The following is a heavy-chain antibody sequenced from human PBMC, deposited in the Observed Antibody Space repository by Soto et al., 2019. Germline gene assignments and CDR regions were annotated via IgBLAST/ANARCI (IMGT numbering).Heavy chain of an antibody. CDR2: ISVYNGNK. CDR1: GYTFNNYG. D-gene: IGHD3-10*01. J-gene: IGHJ6*02. V-gene: IGHV1-18*01. Sequence: QLVQSGGEVKEPGASVQVSCKAFGYTFNNYGITWVRQAPGQGLEWLGWISVYNGNKNYAKKVQGRVSMTADTSTSTAHMELRSLQSDDTAVYFCARVAITLIRGLKVDFYNMDVWGQGTTVTVSS. CDR3: ARVAITLIRGLKVDFYNMDV.